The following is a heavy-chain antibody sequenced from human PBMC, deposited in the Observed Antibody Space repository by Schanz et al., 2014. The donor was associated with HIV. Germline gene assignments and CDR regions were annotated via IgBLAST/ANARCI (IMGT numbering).Heavy chain of an antibody. V-gene: IGHV3-30*18. CDR1: GFTFNSYG. Sequence: VQLVESGGGLEQPGGSLRLSCAASGFTFNSYGMHWVRQAPGKGLEWVAVISYDGVNKYYADSVKGRFTISRDNSKNTLYLQINSLRIDDTAVYYCAKDGGSRGRRRGMDVWGQGTTVAVSS. CDR3: AKDGGSRGRRRGMDV. D-gene: IGHD3-16*01. J-gene: IGHJ6*02. CDR2: ISYDGVNK.